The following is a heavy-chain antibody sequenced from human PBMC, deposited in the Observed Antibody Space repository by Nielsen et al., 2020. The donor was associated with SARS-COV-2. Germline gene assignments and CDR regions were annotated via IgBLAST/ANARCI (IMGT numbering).Heavy chain of an antibody. Sequence: SETLSLTCAVSGGSISSSNWWSWVRQPPGKGLEWIGEIYHSGSTNYNPSLKSRVTISVDKSKNQFSLKLSSVTAADTAVYYCARSDYYGSGSYYVRKNWFDPWGQGTLVTVSS. CDR3: ARSDYYGSGSYYVRKNWFDP. CDR2: IYHSGST. D-gene: IGHD3-10*01. CDR1: GGSISSSNW. V-gene: IGHV4-4*02. J-gene: IGHJ5*02.